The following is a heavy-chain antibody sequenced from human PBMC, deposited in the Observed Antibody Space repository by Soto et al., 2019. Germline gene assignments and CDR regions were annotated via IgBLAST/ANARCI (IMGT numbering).Heavy chain of an antibody. CDR3: AGFNMGARGAFDF. CDR1: GFTFSSYA. Sequence: QVQLVESGGGVVQPGRSLRLSCAASGFTFSSYAMHWVRQAPGKGLEWVAVISYDGSNKYYADSVKGRFTISRDNSKNTLYLQRSRLRAEDTAVYYCAGFNMGARGAFDFWGQGTMVTVSS. V-gene: IGHV3-30-3*01. J-gene: IGHJ3*01. D-gene: IGHD1-26*01. CDR2: ISYDGSNK.